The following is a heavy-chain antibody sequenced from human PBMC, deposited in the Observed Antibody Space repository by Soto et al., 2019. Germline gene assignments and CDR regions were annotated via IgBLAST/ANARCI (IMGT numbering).Heavy chain of an antibody. CDR2: ISAYNGNT. CDR3: ARVGGALGDLDY. J-gene: IGHJ4*02. V-gene: IGHV1-18*01. D-gene: IGHD3-16*01. CDR1: GYTFATYA. Sequence: ASVKVSCKASGYTFATYAVSWVRQAPGQGLEWMGWISAYNGNTINAQKFQGRVTLTTDTSTSTAYMALTSLTSDDPAVYYCARVGGALGDLDYWGQGTLVTVSS.